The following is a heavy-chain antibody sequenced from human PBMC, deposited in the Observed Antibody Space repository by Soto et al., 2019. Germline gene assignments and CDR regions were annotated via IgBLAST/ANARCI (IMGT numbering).Heavy chain of an antibody. V-gene: IGHV1-2*02. D-gene: IGHD6-13*01. Sequence: ASVKVSCKASGYTFTGYYMHWVRQAPGQGLEWMGWINPNSGGTNYAQKFQGRVTMTRDTSISTAYMELSRLRSDDTAVYYCARGSSSSWYFGVLGYYGMDVWGQGTTVTVSS. CDR3: ARGSSSSWYFGVLGYYGMDV. J-gene: IGHJ6*02. CDR2: INPNSGGT. CDR1: GYTFTGYY.